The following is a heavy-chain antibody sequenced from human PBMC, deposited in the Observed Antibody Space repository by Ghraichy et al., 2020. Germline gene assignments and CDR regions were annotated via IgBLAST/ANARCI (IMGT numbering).Heavy chain of an antibody. CDR3: ARDRRVCSGGNCRDYYGLDA. CDR1: GFTFSDHY. CDR2: ILKRGGADST. Sequence: GGSLRLSCIASGFTFSDHYMDWVRQAPGKGLEWVGRILKRGGADSTEYAAFVKERFAISRDDSKNSVYLQMDRLKTEDTAVYYCARDRRVCSGGNCRDYYGLDAWGPGTTVIVSS. V-gene: IGHV3-72*01. J-gene: IGHJ6*02. D-gene: IGHD2-15*01.